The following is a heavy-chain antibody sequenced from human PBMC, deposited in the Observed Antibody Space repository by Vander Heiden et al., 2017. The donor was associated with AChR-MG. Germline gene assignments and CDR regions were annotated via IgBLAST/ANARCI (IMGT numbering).Heavy chain of an antibody. CDR1: GGSISSYY. Sequence: QVQLQESGPGLVKPSETLSLTCTVSGGSISSYYWSWIRQPPGKGLEWIGYIYDSGSTNYNPSLKSRVTISVDTSKNQFSLKLSSVTAADTAVYYCARDSYLRYYYYGMDVWGQGTTVTVSS. CDR2: IYDSGST. J-gene: IGHJ6*02. V-gene: IGHV4-59*01. D-gene: IGHD1-26*01. CDR3: ARDSYLRYYYYGMDV.